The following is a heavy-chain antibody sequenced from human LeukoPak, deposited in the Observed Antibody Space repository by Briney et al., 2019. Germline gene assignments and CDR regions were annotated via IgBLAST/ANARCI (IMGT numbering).Heavy chain of an antibody. J-gene: IGHJ6*03. CDR1: GFTFSSYA. CDR3: AKDESPGHGSYGIYYYYMDV. CDR2: ISGSGGST. V-gene: IGHV3-23*01. D-gene: IGHD3-10*01. Sequence: GGSLRLSCAASGFTFSSYAMSWVRQAPGKGLEWVSAISGSGGSTYYADSVKGRFTISRDNSKNTLYLQMNSLRAEDTAVYYCAKDESPGHGSYGIYYYYMDVWGNGTTVTVSS.